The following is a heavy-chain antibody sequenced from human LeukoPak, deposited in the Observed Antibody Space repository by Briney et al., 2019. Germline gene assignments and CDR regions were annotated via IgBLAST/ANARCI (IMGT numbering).Heavy chain of an antibody. CDR3: ARETKSIAAAGRGYYYMDV. CDR1: GYTFTSYG. V-gene: IGHV1-18*01. J-gene: IGHJ6*03. D-gene: IGHD6-13*01. Sequence: ASVKVSCKASGYTFTSYGISWVRQAPGQGLEWMGWISAYNGNTNYAQKLQGRVTMTTDTSTSTAYMELRSLRSDDTAVYYCARETKSIAAAGRGYYYMDVWGKGTTVTVSS. CDR2: ISAYNGNT.